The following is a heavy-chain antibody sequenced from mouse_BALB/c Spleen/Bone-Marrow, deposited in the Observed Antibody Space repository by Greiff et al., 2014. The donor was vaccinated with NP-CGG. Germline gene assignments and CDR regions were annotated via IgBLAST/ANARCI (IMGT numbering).Heavy chain of an antibody. V-gene: IGHV1-20*02. Sequence: EVKLVESGPELVKPGASVKISCKASGYSFTGYFMNWVMQSHGKSLEWIGRINPYNGDTFYNQKFKGKAILTVDKSSSTAHMELRSLASEDSAVYYCARGDYRFDEGYFDCWGQGTSLTVSS. CDR1: GYSFTGYF. CDR2: INPYNGDT. J-gene: IGHJ2*02. D-gene: IGHD2-14*01. CDR3: ARGDYRFDEGYFDC.